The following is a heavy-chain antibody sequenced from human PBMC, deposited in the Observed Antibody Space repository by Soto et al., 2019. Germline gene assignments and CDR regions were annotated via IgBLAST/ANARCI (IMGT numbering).Heavy chain of an antibody. V-gene: IGHV1-69*13. CDR2: IIPIFGTA. D-gene: IGHD6-19*01. J-gene: IGHJ4*02. CDR3: ARSYSSGWPADDY. CDR1: GGTFSSYA. Sequence: PSVKVSCKASGGTFSSYAISWVRQAPGQGLEWMGGIIPIFGTANYAQKFQGRVTITADESTSTAYMELSSLRSEDTAVYYCARSYSSGWPADDYWGQGTLVTVSS.